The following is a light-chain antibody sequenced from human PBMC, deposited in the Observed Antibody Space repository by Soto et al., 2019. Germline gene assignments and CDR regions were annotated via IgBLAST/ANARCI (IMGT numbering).Light chain of an antibody. CDR1: QSVSTN. CDR2: AAS. V-gene: IGKV3-15*01. J-gene: IGKJ3*01. CDR3: EGYSKWPLFT. Sequence: EIVVTQSPGILSVSPGDRATLSCRASQSVSTNLAWYQQKPGQAPTLLIYAASTRATGIPARFTGSGSGTDVTLTVSSVQSEDVAVYYCEGYSKWPLFTFGPGTRVDIK.